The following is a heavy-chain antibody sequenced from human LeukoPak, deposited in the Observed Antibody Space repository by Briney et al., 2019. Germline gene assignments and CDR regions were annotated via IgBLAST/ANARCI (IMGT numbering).Heavy chain of an antibody. CDR3: AREITMVRGVQNWFDP. Sequence: ASVKFSCKTSGGTFSSYAISWVRQAPGQGLEWMGRIIPIFGIANYAQKFQCRVTITADKSTSTAYMELSSLRSEDTAVYYCAREITMVRGVQNWFDPWGQGTLVTVSS. J-gene: IGHJ5*02. CDR1: GGTFSSYA. D-gene: IGHD3-10*01. V-gene: IGHV1-69*04. CDR2: IIPIFGIA.